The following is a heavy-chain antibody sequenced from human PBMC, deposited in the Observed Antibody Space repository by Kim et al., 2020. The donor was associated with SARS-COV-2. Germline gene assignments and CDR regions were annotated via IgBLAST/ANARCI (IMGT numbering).Heavy chain of an antibody. CDR1: GFTVSSNY. Sequence: GGSLRLSCAASGFTVSSNYMSWVRQAPGKGLEWVSVIYSGGSTYYADSVKGRFTISRDNSKNTLYLRMNSLRAEDTAVYYCARVPYYYDSSGYRHYYGMDVWGQGTTVTVSS. J-gene: IGHJ6*02. CDR2: IYSGGST. CDR3: ARVPYYYDSSGYRHYYGMDV. D-gene: IGHD3-22*01. V-gene: IGHV3-53*01.